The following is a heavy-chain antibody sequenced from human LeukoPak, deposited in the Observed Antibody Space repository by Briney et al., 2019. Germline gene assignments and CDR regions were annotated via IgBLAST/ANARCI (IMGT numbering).Heavy chain of an antibody. J-gene: IGHJ4*02. CDR2: IYYSGST. Sequence: PSETLSLTCTVSGGSISSYYWSWIRQPPGKGLEWIGYIYYSGSTNYNPSLKSRVTIPVDTSKNQFPLKLSSVTAADTAVYYCARVYSSGWKKRYFDYWGQGTLVTVSS. D-gene: IGHD6-19*01. CDR3: ARVYSSGWKKRYFDY. CDR1: GGSISSYY. V-gene: IGHV4-59*01.